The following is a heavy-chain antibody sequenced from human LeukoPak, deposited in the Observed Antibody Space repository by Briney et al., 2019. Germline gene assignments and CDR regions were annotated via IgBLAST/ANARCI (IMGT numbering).Heavy chain of an antibody. CDR3: ARGSGSGWPLDR. V-gene: IGHV3-53*01. Sequence: PGGSVRLSCAASGVIVSRNFMSWVRQAPGKGLQWVAIMYAGGTTDYSDSVRGRFHISRDSSNNTLSLQINSLRAEDTAVYYCARGSGSGWPLDRWGQGALVTVS. CDR2: MYAGGTT. D-gene: IGHD6-19*01. CDR1: GVIVSRNF. J-gene: IGHJ5*02.